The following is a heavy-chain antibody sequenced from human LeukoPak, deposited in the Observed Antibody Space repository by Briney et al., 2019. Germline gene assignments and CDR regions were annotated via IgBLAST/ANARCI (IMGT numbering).Heavy chain of an antibody. CDR3: AGRSARYFDS. D-gene: IGHD1-26*01. V-gene: IGHV4-59*01. CDR2: VFYSGPT. J-gene: IGHJ4*02. Sequence: ALETLSLICTVSGDSIDSYYWSWIRQPPGEGLQWIGYVFYSGPTNYDASLKSRVAISVDRSKNQFSLKLTSVSAADTAVYYCAGRSARYFDSWGQGTPVTVSS. CDR1: GDSIDSYY.